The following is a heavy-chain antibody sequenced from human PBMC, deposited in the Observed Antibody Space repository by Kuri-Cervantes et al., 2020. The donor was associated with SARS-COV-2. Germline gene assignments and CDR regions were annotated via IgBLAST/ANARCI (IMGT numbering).Heavy chain of an antibody. D-gene: IGHD3-3*01. CDR2: IYYSGST. J-gene: IGHJ6*02. CDR3: ARPGDFWSGSQIYGMDV. V-gene: IGHV4-59*08. CDR1: GGPISSYY. Sequence: SETLSLTCTVSGGPISSYYWSWIRQPPGKGLEWIGYIYYSGSTNYNPSLKSRVTISVDTSKNQFSLKLSSVTAADTAVYYCARPGDFWSGSQIYGMDVWGQGTTVTVSS.